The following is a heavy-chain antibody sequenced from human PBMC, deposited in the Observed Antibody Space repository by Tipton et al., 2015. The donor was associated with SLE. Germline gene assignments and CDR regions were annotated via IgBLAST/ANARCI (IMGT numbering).Heavy chain of an antibody. D-gene: IGHD3-9*01. J-gene: IGHJ4*02. V-gene: IGHV3-7*01. CDR1: GFTLSNYW. Sequence: GSLRLSCAASGFTLSNYWMNWVRQAPGKGLQWVGQIKEDGSETYYVGSVKGRFTISRDNVKNSLYLEMNSLRAEDSGVYYCARLSGGGFGRFYFDSWGQGTPVTVSS. CDR2: IKEDGSET. CDR3: ARLSGGGFGRFYFDS.